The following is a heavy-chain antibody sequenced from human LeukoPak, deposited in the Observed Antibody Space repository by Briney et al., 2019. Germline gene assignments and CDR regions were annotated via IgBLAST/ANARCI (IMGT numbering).Heavy chain of an antibody. J-gene: IGHJ4*02. Sequence: SETLSLTCAVYGGSFSGYYWSWIRQPPGKGLEWIGEINHSGSTNYNPSLKSRVTISVDTSKNQFSLKLSSVTAADTAVYYCARVGADGSGFLFDYWGQGTLVTGSS. CDR2: INHSGST. D-gene: IGHD3-10*01. CDR1: GGSFSGYY. CDR3: ARVGADGSGFLFDY. V-gene: IGHV4-34*01.